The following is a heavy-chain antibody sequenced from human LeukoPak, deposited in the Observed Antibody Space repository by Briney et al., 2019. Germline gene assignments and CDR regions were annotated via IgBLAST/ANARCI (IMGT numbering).Heavy chain of an antibody. D-gene: IGHD1-1*01. CDR3: ARELISTTWRGNRSYFDL. CDR1: GFTFSSYG. J-gene: IGHJ2*01. V-gene: IGHV3-33*08. CDR2: IWYDGSNK. Sequence: PGGSLRLSCAASGFTFSSYGMHWVRQAPGKGPEWVAVIWYDGSNKYYADSVKGRFTISRDNSKNTLYLQMSSLRVEDTAVYYCARELISTTWRGNRSYFDLWGRGTLVTVSS.